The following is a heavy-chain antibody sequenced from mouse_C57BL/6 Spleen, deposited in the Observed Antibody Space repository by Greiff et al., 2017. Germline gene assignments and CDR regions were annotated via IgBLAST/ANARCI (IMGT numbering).Heavy chain of an antibody. D-gene: IGHD1-1*01. CDR1: GFNITDYY. J-gene: IGHJ4*01. V-gene: IGHV14-2*01. CDR3: AAWYYGSSSYYAMDY. Sequence: VKLQESGAELVKPGASVKLSCTASGFNITDYYMHWVKQRTEQGLEWIGRIDPEDGDTKYAPKFQGKATITADTSSNTAYLQLSSRTSEDTAVYYGAAWYYGSSSYYAMDYWGQGTSVTVSS. CDR2: IDPEDGDT.